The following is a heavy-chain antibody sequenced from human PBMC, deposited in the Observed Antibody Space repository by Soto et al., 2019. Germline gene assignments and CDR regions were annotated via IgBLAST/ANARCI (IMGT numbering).Heavy chain of an antibody. CDR3: ARVSGKAMVRVRAYGMDV. CDR1: GYTFTSYG. D-gene: IGHD3-10*01. CDR2: ISAYNGNT. Sequence: GASVKVSCKVSGYTFTSYGISWVRQAPGQGLEWMGWISAYNGNTNYAQKLQGRVTMTTDTSTSTAYMELRSLRSDDTAVYYCARVSGKAMVRVRAYGMDVWGQGTTVTVSS. J-gene: IGHJ6*02. V-gene: IGHV1-18*01.